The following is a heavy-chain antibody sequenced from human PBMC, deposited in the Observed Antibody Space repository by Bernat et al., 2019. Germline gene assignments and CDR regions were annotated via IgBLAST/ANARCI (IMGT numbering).Heavy chain of an antibody. J-gene: IGHJ6*02. D-gene: IGHD3-9*01. CDR3: ARENLRYFDWLNPTYYYYGMDV. CDR1: GFTFSSYG. V-gene: IGHV3-33*01. CDR2: IWYDGSNK. Sequence: QVQLVESGGGVVQPGRSLRLSCAASGFTFSSYGMHWVRQAPGKGLEWVAVIWYDGSNKYYADSVKGRFTISRDNSKNTLYLQMNSLRAEDTAVYYCARENLRYFDWLNPTYYYYGMDVWGQGTTVTVSS.